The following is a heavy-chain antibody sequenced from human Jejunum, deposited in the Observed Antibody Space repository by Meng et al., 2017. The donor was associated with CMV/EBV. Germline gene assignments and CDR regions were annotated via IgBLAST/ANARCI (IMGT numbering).Heavy chain of an antibody. D-gene: IGHD1-1*01. CDR2: IYPDDSDT. V-gene: IGHV5-51*01. CDR3: VRLSGEGYSLDNYGMDV. J-gene: IGHJ6*02. CDR1: TCW. Sequence: TCWIGWVRQMPGKGLESMGIIYPDDSDTRYSPSFQGQVTISADKSISTAYLQWTSLKASDTAMYYCVRLSGEGYSLDNYGMDVWGQGTTVTVSS.